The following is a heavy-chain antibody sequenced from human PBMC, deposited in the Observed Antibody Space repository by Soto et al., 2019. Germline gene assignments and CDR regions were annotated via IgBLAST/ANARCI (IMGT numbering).Heavy chain of an antibody. CDR3: AKAPSWGYYDSSGSFKLLDALDI. CDR1: GFTFSSYA. J-gene: IGHJ3*02. Sequence: LRLSCAASGFTFSSYAMSWVRQAPGKGLEWVSGISGSGSSTFYGDSVKGRFTISRDNSKNTLYLQMSSLRAEDTALYYCAKAPSWGYYDSSGSFKLLDALDIWGQGTMVTV. V-gene: IGHV3-23*01. CDR2: ISGSGSST. D-gene: IGHD3-22*01.